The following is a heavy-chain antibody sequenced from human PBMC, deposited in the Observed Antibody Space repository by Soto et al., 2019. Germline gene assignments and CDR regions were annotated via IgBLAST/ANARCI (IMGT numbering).Heavy chain of an antibody. D-gene: IGHD1-1*01. J-gene: IGHJ4*02. CDR1: GDSVSSNSAT. Sequence: SQTLSLPCAISGDSVSSNSATWNWVRQSPSRGLEWLGRTYYRSKWYTAYAVSVRGRITINPDTSKNQFSLQLNSVTPEDTAVYYCARGTGRLDYWGQGILVTVS. CDR3: ARGTGRLDY. V-gene: IGHV6-1*01. CDR2: TYYRSKWYT.